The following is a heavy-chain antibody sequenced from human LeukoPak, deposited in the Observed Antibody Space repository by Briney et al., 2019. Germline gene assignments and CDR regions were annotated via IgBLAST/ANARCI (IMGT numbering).Heavy chain of an antibody. D-gene: IGHD6-6*01. CDR1: GGSISSYY. CDR2: IYTSGST. Sequence: SETLSLTCTVSGGSISSYYWSWIRQPPGKGLEWIGYIYTSGSTNYNPSLKSRVTISVDTSKNQFPLKLSSVTAADTAVYYCARSSIAAHFDYWGQGTLVTVSS. J-gene: IGHJ4*02. CDR3: ARSSIAAHFDY. V-gene: IGHV4-4*09.